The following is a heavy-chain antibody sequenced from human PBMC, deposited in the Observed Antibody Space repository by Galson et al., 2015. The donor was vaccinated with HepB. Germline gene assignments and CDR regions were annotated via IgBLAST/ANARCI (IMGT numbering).Heavy chain of an antibody. Sequence: SLRLSCAASGIIFRNAFMSWVRQAPGKGLEWVGRIKSKTEGGTTDYSAPVKGRFAISRDDLKGIMYLQMNSLKTADTAVYYCTTVTVIVENYYYQYGMDLWGQGTTVTVSS. D-gene: IGHD2-21*01. J-gene: IGHJ6*02. CDR3: TTVTVIVENYYYQYGMDL. CDR1: GIIFRNAF. CDR2: IKSKTEGGTT. V-gene: IGHV3-15*01.